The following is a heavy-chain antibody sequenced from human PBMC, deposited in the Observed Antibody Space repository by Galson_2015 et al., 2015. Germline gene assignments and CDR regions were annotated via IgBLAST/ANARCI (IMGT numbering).Heavy chain of an antibody. CDR3: AREGTGIAAAGRGYYYYMDV. CDR1: GFTFSSYG. CDR2: IWYDGSNK. J-gene: IGHJ6*03. D-gene: IGHD6-13*01. V-gene: IGHV3-33*01. Sequence: SLRLSCAASGFTFSSYGMHWVRQAPGKGLEWVAVIWYDGSNKYYADSVKGRFTISRDNSKNTLYLQMNSLRAEDTAVYYCAREGTGIAAAGRGYYYYMDVWGKGTTVTVSS.